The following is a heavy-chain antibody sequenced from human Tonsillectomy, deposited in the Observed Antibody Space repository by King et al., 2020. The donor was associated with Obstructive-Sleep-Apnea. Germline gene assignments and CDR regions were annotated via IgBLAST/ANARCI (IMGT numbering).Heavy chain of an antibody. Sequence: EVQLVESGGALAQPGESLRLSCAASGFTFSNFDMHWVRQIIGKGLEWVSAIGAAGDTYYPVSVKGRFTISSDNAKNSLYLQMNSLGDGGTAGYYCARSVGGGLKGPFDYLGQGTLVIVSS. CDR1: GFTFSNFD. V-gene: IGHV3-13*01. J-gene: IGHJ4*02. CDR3: ARSVGGGLKGPFDY. CDR2: IGAAGDT. D-gene: IGHD3-16*01.